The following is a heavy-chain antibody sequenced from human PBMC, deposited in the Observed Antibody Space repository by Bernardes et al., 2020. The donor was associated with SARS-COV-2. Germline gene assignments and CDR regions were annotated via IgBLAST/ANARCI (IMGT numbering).Heavy chain of an antibody. CDR3: ARGHYYYDSSGYPSAYLLGHGFDI. CDR2: VSISGGS. V-gene: IGHV4-4*07. J-gene: IGHJ3*02. Sequence: TLSLTCTVSGGSISTDSWSWIRQPAGKGLEWIGRVSISGGSNYNPSLKSRVTMSLDTSKNQFSLELSSVTAADTALYYCARGHYYYDSSGYPSAYLLGHGFDIWGRGTVVTISS. CDR1: GGSISTDS. D-gene: IGHD3-22*01.